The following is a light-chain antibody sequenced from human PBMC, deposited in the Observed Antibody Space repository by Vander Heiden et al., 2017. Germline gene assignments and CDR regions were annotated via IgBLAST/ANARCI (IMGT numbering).Light chain of an antibody. CDR1: QGIRND. CDR2: AAS. CDR3: RQYDNYART. V-gene: IGKV1-6*01. Sequence: AIQLTQSPSSLSASVRDRLTITCRARQGIRNDLGWYQQKPGKAPKLLIDAASSLQSAVPSTFSATGCGTDFTLTISSLQPEDYATYYCRQYDNYARTFDQGSKVEIK. J-gene: IGKJ1*01.